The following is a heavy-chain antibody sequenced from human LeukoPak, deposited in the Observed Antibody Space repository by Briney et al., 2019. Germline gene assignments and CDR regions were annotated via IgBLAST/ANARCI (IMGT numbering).Heavy chain of an antibody. CDR1: GGSISSYY. J-gene: IGHJ4*02. V-gene: IGHV4-59*01. CDR2: IYYSGST. Sequence: SETLSLTCTVSGGSISSYYWSWIRQPQGKGLEWIGYIYYSGSTNYNPSLKSRVTISVDTSKNQFSLKLSSVTAADTAVYYCARVNYYDSSGYYSNYYFDYWGQGTLVTVSS. D-gene: IGHD3-22*01. CDR3: ARVNYYDSSGYYSNYYFDY.